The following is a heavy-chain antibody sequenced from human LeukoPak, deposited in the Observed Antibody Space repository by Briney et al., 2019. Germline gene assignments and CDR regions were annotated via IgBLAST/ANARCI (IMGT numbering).Heavy chain of an antibody. V-gene: IGHV3-7*03. CDR2: INQDGSEE. J-gene: IGHJ4*02. CDR1: GFTFSNAW. Sequence: PGGSLRLSCATSGFTFSNAWMNWVRQAPGKGLEWVANINQDGSEEFYVDSLKGRFTISRDNAKNSLYLQINSLRADDTAIYYCARHMAAAGISFDYWGQGTLVTVSS. CDR3: ARHMAAAGISFDY. D-gene: IGHD6-13*01.